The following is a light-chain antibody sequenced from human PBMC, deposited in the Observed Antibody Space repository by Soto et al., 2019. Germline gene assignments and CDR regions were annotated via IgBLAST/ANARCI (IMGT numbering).Light chain of an antibody. CDR3: CSYAGSFTRV. J-gene: IGLJ2*01. Sequence: QSALTQPRSVSGSPGQSVTVSCTGTSSDVGAYDDVSWYQQHPGKAPKLMIYDGSQRPSGVPDRFSGSKSGNTASLTISGLQAEDEADYYCCSYAGSFTRVFGGGTKLTVL. CDR1: SSDVGAYDD. V-gene: IGLV2-11*01. CDR2: DGS.